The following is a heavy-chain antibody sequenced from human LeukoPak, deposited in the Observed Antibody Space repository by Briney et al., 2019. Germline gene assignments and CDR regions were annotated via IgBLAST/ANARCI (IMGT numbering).Heavy chain of an antibody. V-gene: IGHV3-30*01. CDR2: ISYDGSNK. CDR1: GFTFSSYA. D-gene: IGHD3-22*01. CDR3: ARDYYDSSGSYY. Sequence: PGRSLRLSCAASGFTFSSYAMHWVRQAPGKGLEWVAVISYDGSNKYYADSVKGRFTISRDNSKNTLYLQMNSLRAEDTAVYYCARDYYDSSGSYYWGQGTLVTVSS. J-gene: IGHJ4*02.